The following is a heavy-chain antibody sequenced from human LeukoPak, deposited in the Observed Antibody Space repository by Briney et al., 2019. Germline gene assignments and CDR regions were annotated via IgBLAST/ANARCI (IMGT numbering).Heavy chain of an antibody. D-gene: IGHD2-2*01. CDR3: ARDCTSCYYYYGMDV. CDR1: GYTFTGYY. J-gene: IGHJ6*02. CDR2: INPNSGGT. V-gene: IGHV1-2*02. Sequence: GASVKVSCKASGYTFTGYYMHWVRQAPGQGLEWMGWINPNSGGTNYAQKFQGRVTMTRDTSISTAYMELSRLRSDDTAVYYCARDCTSCYYYYGMDVWGQGTLVTVSS.